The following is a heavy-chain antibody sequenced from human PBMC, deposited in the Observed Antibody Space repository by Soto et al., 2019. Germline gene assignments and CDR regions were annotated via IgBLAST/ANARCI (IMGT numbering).Heavy chain of an antibody. D-gene: IGHD3-10*01. Sequence: QGQLVQSGGGVVQPGRSLRLSCAASGFKFNSYGMHWVRQAPGKGLEWVAVINYDGSDTSYGDSVKGRFTISRDNSKNTLHLQMSSLRVDDTAVYYCERDRFGGTEGTNWLDPWGQGSLVTVSS. CDR3: ERDRFGGTEGTNWLDP. CDR2: INYDGSDT. J-gene: IGHJ5*02. CDR1: GFKFNSYG. V-gene: IGHV3-33*01.